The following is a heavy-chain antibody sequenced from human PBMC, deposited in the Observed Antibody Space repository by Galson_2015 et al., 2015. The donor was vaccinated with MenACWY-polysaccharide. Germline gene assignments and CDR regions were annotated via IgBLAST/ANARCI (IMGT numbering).Heavy chain of an antibody. D-gene: IGHD3-3*01. CDR3: ARDQTISLRMDV. V-gene: IGHV3-23*01. J-gene: IGHJ6*02. CDR1: GFSFSSHS. CDR2: ISGGGGST. Sequence: SLRLSCAASGFSFSSHSMSWVRQTPGKGLEWASAISGGGGSTYYTDSVTGRFTISRDNSKNTVYLEMNGLRVDDTAVYYCARDQTISLRMDVWGQGTTVIVSS.